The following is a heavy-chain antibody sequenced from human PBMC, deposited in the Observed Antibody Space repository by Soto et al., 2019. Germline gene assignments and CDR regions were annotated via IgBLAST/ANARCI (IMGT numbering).Heavy chain of an antibody. J-gene: IGHJ5*02. D-gene: IGHD3-22*01. CDR2: IYYSGST. Sequence: SETLSLTCTVSGGSIISGDYYWSWIRQPPGKGLEWIGYIYYSGSTYYNPSLKSRVTISVDTSKNQFSLKLTSVTAADTAVYYCVREGYFDSGDSYHEGSWGQGVLVTVSS. V-gene: IGHV4-30-4*02. CDR3: VREGYFDSGDSYHEGS. CDR1: GGSIISGDYY.